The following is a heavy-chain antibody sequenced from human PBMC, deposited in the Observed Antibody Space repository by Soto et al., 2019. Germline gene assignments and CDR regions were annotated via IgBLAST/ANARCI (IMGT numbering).Heavy chain of an antibody. CDR3: ARGRDQPPGGLYSAP. Sequence: QVQLVQSGAEVKKPGSSVKVSCKASGGAFNDYIFDWVRQAPGQGLEWMGGIIPMFGTPKYAQTFQDRITFPADVSTGTAYRELTSLSFDDTAVYYWARGRDQPPGGLYSAPGGEGTRVTVSS. D-gene: IGHD2-2*01. V-gene: IGHV1-69*01. J-gene: IGHJ4*02. CDR2: IIPMFGTP. CDR1: GGAFNDYI.